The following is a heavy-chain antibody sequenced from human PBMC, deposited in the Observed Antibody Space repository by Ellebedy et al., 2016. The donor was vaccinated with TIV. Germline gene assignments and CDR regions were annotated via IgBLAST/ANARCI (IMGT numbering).Heavy chain of an antibody. D-gene: IGHD6-19*01. CDR1: GLTFSSYA. V-gene: IGHV3-23*01. J-gene: IGHJ4*02. CDR2: ISSSGDNT. CDR3: AGGISVAGTSLGF. Sequence: GESLKISCAASGLTFSSYAMNWVRQAPGKGLEWVSGISSSGDNTYYADSVKGRFTITRDNSKNTLYLQMNSLRAEDTAVYYCAGGISVAGTSLGFWGQGTLVTVSS.